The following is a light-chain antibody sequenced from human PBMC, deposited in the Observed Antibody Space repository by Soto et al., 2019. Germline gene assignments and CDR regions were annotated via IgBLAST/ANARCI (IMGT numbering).Light chain of an antibody. J-gene: IGKJ1*01. CDR1: QRVSSSY. CDR3: QQYGSSPPWT. CDR2: AAS. Sequence: EIVLTQSPGTLSLSPGERATLSCRASQRVSSSYLAWYQQKPGQAPRLLIYAASSRATGIPDRFSGSGSGTNFTLTISRLEPEDFAVYYCQQYGSSPPWTFGQGTKVDIK. V-gene: IGKV3-20*01.